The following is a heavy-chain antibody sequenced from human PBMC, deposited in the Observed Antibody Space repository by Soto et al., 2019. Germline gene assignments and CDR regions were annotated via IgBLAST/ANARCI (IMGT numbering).Heavy chain of an antibody. CDR1: GFTFSSYA. D-gene: IGHD3-22*01. CDR2: ISGSGGST. V-gene: IGHV3-23*01. J-gene: IGHJ4*02. Sequence: PGGSLGLSCAASGFTFSSYAMSWVRQAPGKGLEWVSAISGSGGSTYYADSVKGRFTISRDNSKNTLYLQVNSLRAEDTAVYYCAKARYYDSSGYFDYWGQGTLVTVSS. CDR3: AKARYYDSSGYFDY.